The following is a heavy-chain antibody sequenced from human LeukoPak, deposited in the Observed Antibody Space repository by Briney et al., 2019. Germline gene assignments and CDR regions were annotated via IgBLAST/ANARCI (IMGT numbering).Heavy chain of an antibody. CDR3: AREGVVTATEAFDI. D-gene: IGHD2-21*02. Sequence: GASVKVSCKASGGTFNSYAISWVRQAPGQGLEWMGRIIPIFGIANYAQKFQGRVTITADKSTSTAYMELSSLRSEDTAVYYCAREGVVTATEAFDIWGQGTMVTVSS. CDR2: IIPIFGIA. CDR1: GGTFNSYA. J-gene: IGHJ3*02. V-gene: IGHV1-69*04.